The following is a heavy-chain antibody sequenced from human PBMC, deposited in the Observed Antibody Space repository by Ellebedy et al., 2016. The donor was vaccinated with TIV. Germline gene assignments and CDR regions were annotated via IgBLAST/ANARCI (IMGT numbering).Heavy chain of an antibody. CDR3: ARGTLYSGNYYLFDY. J-gene: IGHJ4*02. Sequence: ASVKVSCXASGYTFTSYGITWVRQATGQGLEWMGWSSAYNGNTNYAQKVQGRVTMTTDTSTSTAYMELRSLRSDDTAVYYCARGTLYSGNYYLFDYWGQGTLVTVSS. V-gene: IGHV1-18*01. CDR1: GYTFTSYG. CDR2: SSAYNGNT. D-gene: IGHD1-26*01.